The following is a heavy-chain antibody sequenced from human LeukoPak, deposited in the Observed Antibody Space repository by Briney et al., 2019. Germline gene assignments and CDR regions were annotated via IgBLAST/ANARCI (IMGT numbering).Heavy chain of an antibody. D-gene: IGHD3-3*01. CDR1: GYTLTGYY. J-gene: IGHJ5*02. V-gene: IGHV1-2*02. CDR3: ARDQPTGDFWSGNWFNP. Sequence: ASVKVSCKASGYTLTGYYMHWVRQAPGQGLEWMGWINPNSGGTNYAQKFQGRVTMTRDTSISTAYMELSRLRSDDTAVYYCARDQPTGDFWSGNWFNPWGQGTLVTVSS. CDR2: INPNSGGT.